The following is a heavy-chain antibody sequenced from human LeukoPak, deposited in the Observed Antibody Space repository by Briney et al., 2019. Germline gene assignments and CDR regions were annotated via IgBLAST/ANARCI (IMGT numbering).Heavy chain of an antibody. CDR2: INHSGST. J-gene: IGHJ5*02. V-gene: IGHV4-34*01. CDR1: GGSFSGYY. Sequence: SETLSLTFAVYGGSFSGYYWCWIRQPPWKGLEWIGEINHSGSTNYNPSLKSRVTISVDTSKNQFSLKLSSVTAADTAVYYCARDLLVPAAIENWFDPWGQGTLVTVSS. CDR3: ARDLLVPAAIENWFDP. D-gene: IGHD2-2*01.